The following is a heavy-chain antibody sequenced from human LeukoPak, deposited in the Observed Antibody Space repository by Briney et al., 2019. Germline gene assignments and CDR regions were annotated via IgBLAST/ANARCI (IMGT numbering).Heavy chain of an antibody. CDR3: ARGLRRSIRTYYYDSSGYTYGIDV. CDR2: IWYDGSNK. V-gene: IGHV3-33*01. J-gene: IGHJ6*02. Sequence: PGRSLRLSCAASGFTFSSYGMHWVRQAPGKGLEWVAVIWYDGSNKYYADSVKGRFTISRDNSKNTLYLQMNSLRAEDTAVYYCARGLRRSIRTYYYDSSGYTYGIDVWGQGTTVTVSS. CDR1: GFTFSSYG. D-gene: IGHD3-22*01.